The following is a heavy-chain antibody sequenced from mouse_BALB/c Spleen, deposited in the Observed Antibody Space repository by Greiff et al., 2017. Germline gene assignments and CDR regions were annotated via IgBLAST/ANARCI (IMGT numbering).Heavy chain of an antibody. CDR2: ISSGGSYN. Sequence: VKLVESGGGLVKPGGSLKLSCAASGFTFSSYAMSWVRQTPEKRLEWVATISSGGSYNYYPDSVKGRFTISRDNAKNTLYLQMSSLRSEDTAMYYCARRDDGYYVRFAYWGQGTLVTVSA. V-gene: IGHV5-9-3*01. CDR1: GFTFSSYA. J-gene: IGHJ3*01. CDR3: ARRDDGYYVRFAY. D-gene: IGHD2-3*01.